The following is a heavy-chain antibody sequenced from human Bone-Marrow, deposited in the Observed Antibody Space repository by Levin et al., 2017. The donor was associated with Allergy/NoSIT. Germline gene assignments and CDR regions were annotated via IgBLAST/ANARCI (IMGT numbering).Heavy chain of an antibody. Sequence: SETLSLTCTVSGGSISNYYWSWIRQPPGKGLEWIGYIYYSGSTSYNPSLKSRVTISVDTSKNHFSLKLSSVTAADTAVYYCARVIFGKSTSSVYGLDVWGQGTTVTVSS. CDR3: ARVIFGKSTSSVYGLDV. CDR2: IYYSGST. J-gene: IGHJ6*02. D-gene: IGHD2-2*01. CDR1: GGSISNYY. V-gene: IGHV4-59*01.